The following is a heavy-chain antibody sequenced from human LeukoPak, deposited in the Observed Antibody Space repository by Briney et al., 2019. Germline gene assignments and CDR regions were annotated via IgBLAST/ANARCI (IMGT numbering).Heavy chain of an antibody. CDR1: GYTFTRYY. D-gene: IGHD4-23*01. V-gene: IGHV1-46*01. J-gene: IGHJ4*02. CDR3: ARGGNYGGSSIWFDF. Sequence: ASVKVSCKASGYTFTRYYIHWVRQAPGQGLEWMGIINPSGESTCYGKKFQGRVTMTRDMSTSTVYVELSSLRSEDTAVYYCARGGNYGGSSIWFDFWGQGTLVTVSS. CDR2: INPSGEST.